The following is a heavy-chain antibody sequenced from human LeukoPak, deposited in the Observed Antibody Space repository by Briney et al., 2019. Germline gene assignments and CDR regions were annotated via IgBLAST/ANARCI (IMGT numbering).Heavy chain of an antibody. Sequence: KPSETLSLTCTVSGGSISSFYWSWIRQPPGKGLEWIGHIYYSGSTNYSPSLKSRVTISVDTSKNQFSLKLSSVTAADTAVYYCVRQGDNSRWYVWFDPWGQGTLVTVS. CDR1: GGSISSFY. CDR2: IYYSGST. CDR3: VRQGDNSRWYVWFDP. D-gene: IGHD6-13*01. J-gene: IGHJ5*02. V-gene: IGHV4-59*08.